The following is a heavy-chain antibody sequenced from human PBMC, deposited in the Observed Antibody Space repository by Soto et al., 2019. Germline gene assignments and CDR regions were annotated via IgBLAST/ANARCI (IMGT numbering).Heavy chain of an antibody. Sequence: EVQLVESGGGLVQPGGSLRLSCAASGFTFSNYWMSWVRQAPGKGLEWVANIKQDGSEKYYVDSVKGRFTISRDNAKNSLHRQMDSLRAEDTAVYYCARLSTAVANGDYWGQGTLVTVSS. CDR2: IKQDGSEK. CDR3: ARLSTAVANGDY. V-gene: IGHV3-7*03. CDR1: GFTFSNYW. J-gene: IGHJ4*02. D-gene: IGHD6-13*01.